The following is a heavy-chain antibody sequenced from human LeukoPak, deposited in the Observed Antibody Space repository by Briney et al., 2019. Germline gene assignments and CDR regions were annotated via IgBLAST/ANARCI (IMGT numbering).Heavy chain of an antibody. CDR2: ISSSSYI. J-gene: IGHJ6*04. CDR3: ARDWGSSSWGLDYYYGMDV. Sequence: GGSLRLSCAASGFTFSSYSMNWVRQAPGKGLEWVSSISSSSYIYYADSVKGRFTISRDNAKNSLYLQMNSLRAEDTAVYYCARDWGSSSWGLDYYYGMDVWGKGTTVTVSS. V-gene: IGHV3-21*01. CDR1: GFTFSSYS. D-gene: IGHD6-13*01.